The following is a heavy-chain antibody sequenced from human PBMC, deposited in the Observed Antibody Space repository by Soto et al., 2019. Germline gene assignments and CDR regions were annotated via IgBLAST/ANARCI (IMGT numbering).Heavy chain of an antibody. CDR3: SSRRRHTRLAPGLGILLNRSSDL. V-gene: IGHV3-23*01. CDR2: ISGSGGST. D-gene: IGHD3-9*01. J-gene: IGHJ2*01. Sequence: KGLEWVSAISGSGGSTYYADSVKGRFPISSEDYQNPLYLQMNSLRAEDTAVFYFSSRRRHTRLAPGLGILLNRSSDL.